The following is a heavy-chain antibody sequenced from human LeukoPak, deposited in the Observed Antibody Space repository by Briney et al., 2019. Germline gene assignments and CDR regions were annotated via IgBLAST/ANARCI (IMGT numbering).Heavy chain of an antibody. CDR2: ISGSGGST. V-gene: IGHV3-23*01. J-gene: IGHJ4*02. Sequence: GGSLRLSCAASGFTFSSYAMSWVRQAPGKGLEWVSAISGSGGSTYYADSVKGRFTISRDNSKNTLYLQMNSLRAEDTAVYYCARRFGVVTYFDYWGQGTLVTVSS. CDR1: GFTFSSYA. D-gene: IGHD3-3*01. CDR3: ARRFGVVTYFDY.